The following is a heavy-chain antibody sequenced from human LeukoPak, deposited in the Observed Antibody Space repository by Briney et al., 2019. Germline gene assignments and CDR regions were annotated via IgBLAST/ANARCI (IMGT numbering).Heavy chain of an antibody. CDR3: GRDVGSGPPGY. Sequence: GASVKVSCRASGYTISSYALNWVRQAPGQGLEWMGWINTDTGNPTYAQGFTGRFVFSLDTSVNTAYLQISSLKAEDTAMYYCGRDVGSGPPGYWGQGTLVTVSS. V-gene: IGHV7-4-1*02. CDR2: INTDTGNP. D-gene: IGHD3-10*01. CDR1: GYTISSYA. J-gene: IGHJ4*02.